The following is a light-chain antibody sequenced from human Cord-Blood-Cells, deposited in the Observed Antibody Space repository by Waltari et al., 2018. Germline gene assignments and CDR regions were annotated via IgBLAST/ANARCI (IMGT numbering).Light chain of an antibody. CDR2: GSS. Sequence: EIVMTQSPATLSVSPGESATLSCRASQSVSSNLAWYQQKPGQAPRLLSYGSSTMAPGIPARFSGRGSGTEFTRTISSLQSEDFAIYYCQQYNNWPRTFGQGTKVEIK. J-gene: IGKJ1*01. CDR3: QQYNNWPRT. V-gene: IGKV3-15*01. CDR1: QSVSSN.